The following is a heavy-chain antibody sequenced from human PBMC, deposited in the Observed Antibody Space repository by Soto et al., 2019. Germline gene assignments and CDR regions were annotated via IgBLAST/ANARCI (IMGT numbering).Heavy chain of an antibody. CDR3: SRPSGYSYGAGSLGY. Sequence: EVQLVESGGGLVKPGRSLRLSCTASGFTFGDYAMSWFRQAPGKGLEWVGFIRSKAYGGTTEYAASVKGRFTISRDDFKSIAYLQMNSLKAEDTAVYYCSRPSGYSYGAGSLGYWGQGTLVTVSS. J-gene: IGHJ4*02. CDR1: GFTFGDYA. V-gene: IGHV3-49*05. D-gene: IGHD5-18*01. CDR2: IRSKAYGGTT.